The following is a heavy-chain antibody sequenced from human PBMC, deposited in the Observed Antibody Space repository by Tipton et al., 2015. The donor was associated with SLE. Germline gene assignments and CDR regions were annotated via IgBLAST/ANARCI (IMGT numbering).Heavy chain of an antibody. Sequence: TLSLTCTVSGGSITVHYWSWIRQPPGKGLEWIGYVYYTGTTYYNPSLKSRVTISFDTSKNHFSLKLSSVTAADTAVYFCATYVAIAAADIDYWGQGMLVTVSS. CDR1: GGSITVHY. CDR3: ATYVAIAAADIDY. CDR2: VYYTGTT. J-gene: IGHJ4*02. D-gene: IGHD6-13*01. V-gene: IGHV4-59*04.